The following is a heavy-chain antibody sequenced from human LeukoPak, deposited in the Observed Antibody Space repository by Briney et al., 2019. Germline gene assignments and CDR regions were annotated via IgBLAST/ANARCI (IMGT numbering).Heavy chain of an antibody. CDR1: GFTFSSYG. J-gene: IGHJ4*02. CDR2: ISYDGSNK. D-gene: IGHD6-13*01. Sequence: PGGSLRLSCAPSGFTFSSYGMHWVRQAPGKGLEWVAVISYDGSNKYYADSGKGRFTISRDNSKNTLYLQMNSLRAEDTAVYYCAKDRAAYLDYWGQGTLVTVSS. CDR3: AKDRAAYLDY. V-gene: IGHV3-30*18.